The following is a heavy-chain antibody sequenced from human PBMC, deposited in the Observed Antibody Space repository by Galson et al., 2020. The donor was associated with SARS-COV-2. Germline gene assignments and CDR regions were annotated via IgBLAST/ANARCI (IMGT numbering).Heavy chain of an antibody. CDR3: ARQGVNMIVLVTVPGWFFDL. V-gene: IGHV4-38-2*01. CDR2: IYPNGRT. D-gene: IGHD2-21*02. Sequence: SETLSLTCDVSGYSVSTTNYWGWVRLAPGKGLEWIGSIYPNGRTYYNPSLKSRVTISVDTSRNRFSLTLASVTAADTAFYYCARQGVNMIVLVTVPGWFFDLWGRGTLVTVSS. J-gene: IGHJ2*01. CDR1: GYSVSTTNY.